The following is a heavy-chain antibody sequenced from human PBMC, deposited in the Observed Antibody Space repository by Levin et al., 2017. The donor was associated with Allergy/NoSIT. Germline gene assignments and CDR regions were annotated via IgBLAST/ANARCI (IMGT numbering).Heavy chain of an antibody. CDR2: IYHSGST. D-gene: IGHD4-17*01. J-gene: IGHJ4*02. CDR3: ARSGSYGDSYFFDY. Sequence: SETLSLTCAVSGYSISSGYYWGWIRQPPGKGLEWIGSIYHSGSTYYNPSLKSRVTISVDTSKNQFSLKLSSVTAADTAVYYCARSGSYGDSYFFDYWGQGTLVTVSS. CDR1: GYSISSGYY. V-gene: IGHV4-38-2*01.